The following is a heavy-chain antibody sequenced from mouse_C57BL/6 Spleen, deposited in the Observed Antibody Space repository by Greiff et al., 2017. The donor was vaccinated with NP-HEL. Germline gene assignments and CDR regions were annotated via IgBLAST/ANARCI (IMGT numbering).Heavy chain of an antibody. CDR3: AREGDYGSRSWFAY. V-gene: IGHV1-80*01. J-gene: IGHJ3*01. Sequence: VKLQESGAELVKPGASVKISCKASGYAFSSYWMNWVKQRPGKGLEWIGQIYPGDGDTNYNGKFKGKATLTADKSSSTAYMQLSSLTSEDSAVYFCAREGDYGSRSWFAYWGQGTLVTVSA. D-gene: IGHD1-1*01. CDR1: GYAFSSYW. CDR2: IYPGDGDT.